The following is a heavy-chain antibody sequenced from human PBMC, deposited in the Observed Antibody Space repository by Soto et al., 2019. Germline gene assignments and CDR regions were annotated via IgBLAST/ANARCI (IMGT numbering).Heavy chain of an antibody. D-gene: IGHD3-22*01. CDR1: GGTFSSYA. J-gene: IGHJ3*02. V-gene: IGHV1-69*13. CDR2: IIPIFGTA. CDR3: ARGSYDSSGYYHDAFDI. Sequence: SVKVSFKASGGTFSSYAISWLRQAPGQGLEWMGGIIPIFGTANYAQKFQGRVTITADESTSTAYMELSSLRSEDTAVYYCARGSYDSSGYYHDAFDIWGQGTMVTVSS.